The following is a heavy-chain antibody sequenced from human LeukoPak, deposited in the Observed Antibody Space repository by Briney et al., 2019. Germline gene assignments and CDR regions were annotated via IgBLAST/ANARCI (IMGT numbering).Heavy chain of an antibody. J-gene: IGHJ4*02. CDR1: GYSFTNYW. D-gene: IGHD4-11*01. CDR3: ARHTRTVDY. V-gene: IGHV5-51*01. Sequence: GESLKISCKGFGYSFTNYWIGWVRQMPGKGLEWMGIIFPGDSDTRYSPSFQGQVTISADRSISTAYLQWSSLQASDTAMDYCARHTRTVDYWGQGTLVTVSS. CDR2: IFPGDSDT.